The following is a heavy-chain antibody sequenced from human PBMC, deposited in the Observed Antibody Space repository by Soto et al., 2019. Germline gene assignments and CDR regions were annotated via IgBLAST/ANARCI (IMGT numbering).Heavy chain of an antibody. Sequence: GGSLRLSCSASGFTFSSYAMHWVRQVPGKGLERVALISYDGSDKDYADSVKGRFTISRDNSRNTLFLQMNSLRAEDTAVYYCARDYYKYYDSSGYYRSPAYWGQGT. CDR3: ARDYYKYYDSSGYYRSPAY. D-gene: IGHD3-22*01. CDR1: GFTFSSYA. CDR2: ISYDGSDK. J-gene: IGHJ4*02. V-gene: IGHV3-30-3*01.